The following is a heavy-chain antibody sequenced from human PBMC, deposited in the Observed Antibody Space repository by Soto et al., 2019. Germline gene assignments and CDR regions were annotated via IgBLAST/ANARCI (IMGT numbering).Heavy chain of an antibody. J-gene: IGHJ6*02. D-gene: IGHD6-6*01. Sequence: QVQLVESGGGVVQPGRSLRLSCAASGFTFSSYGMHWVRQAPGKGLEWVAVISYDGSNKYYADSVKGRFTISRDNSKNSLYLRINSLRAEDMTVYYWAKGIVARRDFVVYYYGMDVWGPGTTVTVSS. CDR3: AKGIVARRDFVVYYYGMDV. CDR2: ISYDGSNK. CDR1: GFTFSSYG. V-gene: IGHV3-30*18.